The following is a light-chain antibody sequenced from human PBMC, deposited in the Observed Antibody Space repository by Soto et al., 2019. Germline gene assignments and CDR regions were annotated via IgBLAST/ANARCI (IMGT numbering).Light chain of an antibody. CDR3: QQYNSYPWT. CDR2: DAS. Sequence: PMTQSPSSFSASTGDRGTIPCRASQGISSWLAWYQQKPGKAPKLLIYDASSLESGVPSRFSGSGSGTEFTLTISSLQPDDFATYYCQQYNSYPWTFGQGTKVDIK. CDR1: QGISSW. J-gene: IGKJ1*01. V-gene: IGKV1-5*01.